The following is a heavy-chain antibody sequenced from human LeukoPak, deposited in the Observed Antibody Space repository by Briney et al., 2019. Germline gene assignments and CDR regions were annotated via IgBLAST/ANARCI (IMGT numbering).Heavy chain of an antibody. V-gene: IGHV1-2*02. J-gene: IGHJ4*02. CDR3: AREGVLLWFGAVDY. Sequence: GASVKVSCKASGYTFTGYYMHWVRQAPGQGLEWMGWINPNSGGTNYAQKFQGRVTMTRDTSISTAYMELSRLRSDDTAVYYCAREGVLLWFGAVDYWGQGTLVTVSP. CDR2: INPNSGGT. CDR1: GYTFTGYY. D-gene: IGHD3-10*01.